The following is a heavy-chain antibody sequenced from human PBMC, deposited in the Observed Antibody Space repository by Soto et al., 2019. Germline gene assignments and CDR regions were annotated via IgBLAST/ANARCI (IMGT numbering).Heavy chain of an antibody. J-gene: IGHJ4*02. CDR3: ARQAYQFDSYSLGY. CDR2: IYPGDSDT. Sequence: GESLKISCKASGYSFTTYWIGWVRQMPGKGLEWMGIIYPGDSDTRFSPSFQGQVTISVDKSIHTAYLQWSRLKASDSAMYYCARQAYQFDSYSLGYWGQGTLVTVSS. D-gene: IGHD2-21*01. V-gene: IGHV5-51*01. CDR1: GYSFTTYW.